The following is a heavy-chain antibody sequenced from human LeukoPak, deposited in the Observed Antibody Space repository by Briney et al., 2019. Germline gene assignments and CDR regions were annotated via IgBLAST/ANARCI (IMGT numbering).Heavy chain of an antibody. D-gene: IGHD2-2*01. CDR1: GFTFSSYA. CDR2: IKQDGSEK. V-gene: IGHV3-7*01. Sequence: PGGSLRLSCAASGFTFSSYAMSWVRQAPGKGLEWVANIKQDGSEKYYVDSVKGRFTIPRDNAKNSLYLQMNSLRAEDTAVYYCARPILHCSSTSCYRRYALNHDAFDIWGQGTMVTVSS. CDR3: ARPILHCSSTSCYRRYALNHDAFDI. J-gene: IGHJ3*02.